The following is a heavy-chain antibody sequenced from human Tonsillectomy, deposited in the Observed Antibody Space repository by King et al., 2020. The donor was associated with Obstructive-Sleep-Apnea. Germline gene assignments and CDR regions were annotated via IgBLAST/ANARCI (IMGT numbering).Heavy chain of an antibody. Sequence: VQLVQSGAEVRKPGASVKVSCKASGYNFTTYVLHWVRQAPGQRLEWMGWINATTVYTVYSEKFQGRVTITRDTPASTRYMELSMELSNLRSEDTAVYYCATRGNGAPATWGPGTLVTVSS. J-gene: IGHJ4*02. CDR1: GYNFTTYV. D-gene: IGHD2-8*01. CDR2: INATTVYT. CDR3: ATRGNGAPAT. V-gene: IGHV1-3*01.